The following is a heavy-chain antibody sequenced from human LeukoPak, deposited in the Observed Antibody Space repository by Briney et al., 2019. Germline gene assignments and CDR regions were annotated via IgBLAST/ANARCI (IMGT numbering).Heavy chain of an antibody. D-gene: IGHD1-26*01. J-gene: IGHJ4*02. Sequence: VQPGGSLRLSCAASGFTFSTYAMTWVRQAPGKGLEWVSGISTSGDRTYYADSVKGRFTISRDNSKNTLYLQMNSLRAEDTAEYYCARSAVGTSCCTAVDYWGQGTLVTDSS. CDR1: GFTFSTYA. CDR3: ARSAVGTSCCTAVDY. V-gene: IGHV3-23*01. CDR2: ISTSGDRT.